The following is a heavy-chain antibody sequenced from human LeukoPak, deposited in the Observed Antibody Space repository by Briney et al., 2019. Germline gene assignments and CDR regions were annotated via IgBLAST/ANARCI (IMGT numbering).Heavy chain of an antibody. CDR3: ARLHYYGSGSYLDY. CDR1: GFTFSSYSM. D-gene: IGHD3-10*01. Sequence: GSLRLSCAASGFTFSSYSMNWVRQPPGKGLEWIGEIYHSGSTNYNPSLKSRVTISVDKSKNQFSLKLRSVTAADTAVYYCARLHYYGSGSYLDYWGQGTLVTVSS. V-gene: IGHV4-4*02. J-gene: IGHJ4*02. CDR2: IYHSGST.